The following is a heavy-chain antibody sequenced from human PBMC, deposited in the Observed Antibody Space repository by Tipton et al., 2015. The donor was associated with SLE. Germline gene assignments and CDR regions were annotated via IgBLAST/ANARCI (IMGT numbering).Heavy chain of an antibody. CDR1: GGSITGYY. V-gene: IGHV4-34*01. D-gene: IGHD1-14*01. CDR2: INHSGST. J-gene: IGHJ4*02. CDR3: AGEPESYHRDIKGDY. Sequence: TLSLTCSVSGGSITGYYWNWIRQPPGKGLEWIGEINHSGSTNYNPSLKSRVIISVDTSKNQFSLKLSSVTAADTAVYYCAGEPESYHRDIKGDYWGQGTLVTVSS.